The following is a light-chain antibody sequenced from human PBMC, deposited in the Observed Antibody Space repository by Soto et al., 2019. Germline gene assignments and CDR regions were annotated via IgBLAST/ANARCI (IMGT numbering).Light chain of an antibody. V-gene: IGKV3-11*01. J-gene: IGKJ3*01. CDR1: QSISKY. CDR3: QQRSNWPVT. Sequence: EIVLTQSPATLSLSPGEGATLSCRASQSISKYLVWYQQKPGQAPRVLIYDTSNRATGIPARFSGTGSGTDFTLTISSLEPEDFAVYYCQQRSNWPVTFGTGTKVDIK. CDR2: DTS.